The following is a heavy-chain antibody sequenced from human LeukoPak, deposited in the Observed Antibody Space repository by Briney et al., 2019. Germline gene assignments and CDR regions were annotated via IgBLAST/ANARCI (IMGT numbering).Heavy chain of an antibody. CDR1: GFTFTDYS. Sequence: PPGSLRLSCAASGFTFTDYSMTLLRQAPGKGLEWVSSISTGSTYTFYSDSVKGRFTISTANRKTSLYLQIMSPSAEATDEYDGSRDGSGFYYYYYMDFWGRGTAVTVSS. V-gene: IGHV3-21*01. D-gene: IGHD6-25*01. CDR3: SRDGSGFYYYYYMDF. J-gene: IGHJ6*03. CDR2: ISTGSTYT.